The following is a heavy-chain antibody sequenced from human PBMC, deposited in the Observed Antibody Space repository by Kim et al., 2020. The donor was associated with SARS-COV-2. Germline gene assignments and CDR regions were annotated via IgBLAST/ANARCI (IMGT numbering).Heavy chain of an antibody. Sequence: GGSLRLSCEASGFTFTSYAMTWVRQAPGKGLEWVASIGITGGNTYYADSVKGRFTISRDNPRDTLFLHMNSLRAEDTAVYYCTKRTSGAWPFDYWGQGALVTVSS. CDR3: TKRTSGAWPFDY. CDR1: GFTFTSYA. V-gene: IGHV3-23*01. CDR2: IGITGGNT. J-gene: IGHJ4*02. D-gene: IGHD2-2*01.